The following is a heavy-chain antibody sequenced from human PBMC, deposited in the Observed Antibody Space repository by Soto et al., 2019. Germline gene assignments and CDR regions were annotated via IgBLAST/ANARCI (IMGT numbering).Heavy chain of an antibody. CDR1: GGSISSSSYY. J-gene: IGHJ3*02. CDR2: IYYSGST. V-gene: IGHV4-39*01. D-gene: IGHD2-8*01. Sequence: QLQLQESGPGLVKPSETLSLTCTVSGGSISSSSYYWGWIRQPPGKGLEWIGGIYYSGSTYYNPSLKSRVTISVDTSKNQSSLKLSSVTAADTAVYYCARRGYYAISAFDIWGQGTMVTVSS. CDR3: ARRGYYAISAFDI.